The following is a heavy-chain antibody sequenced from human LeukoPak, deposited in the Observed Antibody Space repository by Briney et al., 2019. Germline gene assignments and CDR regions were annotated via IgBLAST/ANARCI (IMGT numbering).Heavy chain of an antibody. CDR3: AGLVGRYSNGMYYYFDY. CDR2: MYLSGTT. J-gene: IGHJ4*02. V-gene: IGHV4-4*02. D-gene: IGHD1-26*01. Sequence: SGTLSLTCTVSGDSINSLDLWSWVHQPPGKGLEWIGEMYLSGTTTCNPSLRGRATISLDRSKNQVSLRLNSVTAADTALYYCAGLVGRYSNGMYYYFDYWGQGTLVTVSS. CDR1: GDSINSLDL.